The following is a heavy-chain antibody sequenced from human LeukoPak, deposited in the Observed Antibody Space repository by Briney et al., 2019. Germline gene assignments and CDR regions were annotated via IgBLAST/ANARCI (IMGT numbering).Heavy chain of an antibody. V-gene: IGHV4-59*01. CDR3: ARVGRPYAFDI. D-gene: IGHD2-15*01. CDR1: VGAISRYY. CDR2: IYYSGSA. J-gene: IGHJ3*02. Sequence: SRTLSHTRTVSVGAISRYYWSRIRPPPGSIVEGIGYIYYSGSANYKPCLKSRVTVSVDTSRDQFYLKLSSVVAADTAVYYCARVGRPYAFDIWGQGTMVTVSS.